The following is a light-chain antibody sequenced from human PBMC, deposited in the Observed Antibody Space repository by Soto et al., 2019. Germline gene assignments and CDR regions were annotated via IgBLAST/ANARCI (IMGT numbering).Light chain of an antibody. J-gene: IGKJ2*01. CDR1: QSIGSW. Sequence: DIQMTQSPSTLSASVGDRVTITCRASQSIGSWLAWYQQKPGKAPKLLIYKASSLESGVPSRFSGSGSGTEFTLTISNLKPDDFATYYCQQYNSNSYTFGQGTKLEIK. V-gene: IGKV1-5*03. CDR3: QQYNSNSYT. CDR2: KAS.